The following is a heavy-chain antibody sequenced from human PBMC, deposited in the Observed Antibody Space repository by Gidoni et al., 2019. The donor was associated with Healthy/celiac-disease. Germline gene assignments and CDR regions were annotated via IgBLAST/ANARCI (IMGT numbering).Heavy chain of an antibody. J-gene: IGHJ4*02. D-gene: IGHD3-3*01. CDR3: ARGAGKDFWSGYYVFDY. CDR2: IYYSGST. Sequence: QVQLQASGPGLVKPSQTLSLTCTVSGGSISSGGYYWSWIRQHPGKGLEWIGYIYYSGSTYYNPSLKSRVTISVDTSKNQFSLKLSSVTAADTAVYYCARGAGKDFWSGYYVFDYWGQGTLVTVSS. V-gene: IGHV4-31*03. CDR1: GGSISSGGYY.